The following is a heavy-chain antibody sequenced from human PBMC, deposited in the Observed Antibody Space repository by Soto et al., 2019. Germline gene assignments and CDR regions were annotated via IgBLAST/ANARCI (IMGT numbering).Heavy chain of an antibody. CDR1: GYTFTSYG. V-gene: IGHV1-18*01. CDR3: ASVNLGYCSGGSCYPVGKQFDY. Sequence: QVQLVQSGAEVKKPGASVKVSCKASGYTFTSYGISWVRQAPGQGLEWMGWISAYNGNTNYAQKPQGRVTMTTDTSTSTAYMELRSLRSDDTAVYYCASVNLGYCSGGSCYPVGKQFDYWGQGTLVTVSS. J-gene: IGHJ4*02. CDR2: ISAYNGNT. D-gene: IGHD2-15*01.